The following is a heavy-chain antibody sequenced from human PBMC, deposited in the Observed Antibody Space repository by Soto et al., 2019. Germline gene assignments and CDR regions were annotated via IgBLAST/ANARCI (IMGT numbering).Heavy chain of an antibody. CDR3: ARPVRHPLD. D-gene: IGHD6-19*01. Sequence: QVQLVESGGGLVKPGGSLRLACAASGFTFSDYYMAWIRQAPGKGLEWVSYISGGSSDTNYADSVKGRFTISRDNAKNSLYLQMNSLRAEDTAVYYCARPVRHPLDWGQGTLVTVSS. J-gene: IGHJ4*02. V-gene: IGHV3-11*05. CDR2: ISGGSSDT. CDR1: GFTFSDYY.